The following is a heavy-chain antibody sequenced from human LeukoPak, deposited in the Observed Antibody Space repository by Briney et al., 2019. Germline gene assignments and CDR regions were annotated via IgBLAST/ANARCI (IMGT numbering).Heavy chain of an antibody. V-gene: IGHV1-8*02. Sequence: ASVKVSCKASGYTFTSYDINWVRQATGQGLEWMGWMNPNSGNTGYAQKFQGRVAMTRGTSINTAYLDLYSLRSEDTAMYYCARGYSPSVRTTGNDFWGQGTLVTVSS. CDR1: GYTFTSYD. D-gene: IGHD1-1*01. CDR3: ARGYSPSVRTTGNDF. J-gene: IGHJ4*02. CDR2: MNPNSGNT.